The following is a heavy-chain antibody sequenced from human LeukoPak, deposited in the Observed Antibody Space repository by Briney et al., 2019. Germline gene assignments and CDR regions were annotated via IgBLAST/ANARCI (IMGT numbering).Heavy chain of an antibody. CDR3: HYSRDLSPGDY. CDR1: GVSGYPISSYY. CDR2: IQYSGST. V-gene: IGHV4-59*04. D-gene: IGHD2-15*01. J-gene: IGHJ4*02. Sequence: KPSETLSLTCTVSGVSGYPISSYYWSWIRQPPGKGLECIGYIQYSGSTYYNPSLKSRVTISVDTSKNQFSLKLSSVTAADTAVYYCHYSRDLSPGDYWGQGTLVTVSS.